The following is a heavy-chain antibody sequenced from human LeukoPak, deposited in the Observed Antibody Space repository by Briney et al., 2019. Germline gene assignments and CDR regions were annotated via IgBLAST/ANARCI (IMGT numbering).Heavy chain of an antibody. CDR2: ISLILNVP. D-gene: IGHD2-15*01. J-gene: IGHJ4*02. CDR1: GGIFNDYS. V-gene: IGHV1-69*04. CDR3: ARDRPRARYFDY. Sequence: ASVKVSCKASGGIFNDYSISWVRQAPGQGLEWMGRISLILNVPNYAQKFEGRVTITADKSTNTAYMELSSLKSEDTAVYFCARDRPRARYFDYWGQGTLVTVSS.